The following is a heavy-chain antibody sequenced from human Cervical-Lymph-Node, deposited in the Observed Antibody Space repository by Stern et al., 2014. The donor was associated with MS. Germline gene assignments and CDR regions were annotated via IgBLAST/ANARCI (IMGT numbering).Heavy chain of an antibody. D-gene: IGHD3-16*01. V-gene: IGHV3-21*01. CDR2: ISSSSSYI. CDR3: ARDRGDYVWGSLYYFDY. J-gene: IGHJ4*02. CDR1: GFTFSSYS. Sequence: EDQLVESGGGLVKPGGSLRLSCAASGFTFSSYSMNWVRQAPGKGLEWVSSISSSSSYIYYADSVKGRFTISRDNAKNSLYLQMNSLRAEDTAVYYCARDRGDYVWGSLYYFDYWGQGTLVTVSS.